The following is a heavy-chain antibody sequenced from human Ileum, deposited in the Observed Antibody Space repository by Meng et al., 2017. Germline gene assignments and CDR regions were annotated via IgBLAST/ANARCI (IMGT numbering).Heavy chain of an antibody. V-gene: IGHV4-34*01. Sequence: GSLRLSCTVHGGSFSDNYWSWIRQPPGKGLEWIGEIHPSGSTYYNPSLKSRVTTSLDTSKSQLSLRLTSMTAADTAVYYCSRGDDSAKVGRDWGQGTLVTVS. CDR3: SRGDDSAKVGRD. J-gene: IGHJ4*02. CDR1: GGSFSDNY. CDR2: IHPSGST. D-gene: IGHD4-23*01.